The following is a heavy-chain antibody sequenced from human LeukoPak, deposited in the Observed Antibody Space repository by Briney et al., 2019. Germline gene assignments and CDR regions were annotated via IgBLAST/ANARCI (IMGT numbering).Heavy chain of an antibody. CDR2: INSDGSST. D-gene: IGHD3-16*01. V-gene: IGHV3-74*01. CDR3: ARDPDDYVWGSYLFDP. CDR1: GFTFSSYW. J-gene: IGHJ5*02. Sequence: GGSLRLSCAAPGFTFSSYWMHWVRQAPGKGLVWVSRINSDGSSTSYADSVKGRFTISRDNAKNTLYLQMNSLRAEDTAVYYCARDPDDYVWGSYLFDPWGQGTLVTVSS.